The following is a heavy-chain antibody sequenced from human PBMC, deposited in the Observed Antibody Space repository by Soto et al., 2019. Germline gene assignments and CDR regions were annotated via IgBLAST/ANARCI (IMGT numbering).Heavy chain of an antibody. D-gene: IGHD1-1*01. CDR2: VHYSGST. Sequence: SETLSLTCTVSGVSISSVSISSNYWSWIRQSPGKGLEWIGSVHYSGSTSYHPSLKSRVTISVDTSKNQFSLRLRSVTAADTAVYYCVRESTTSGPNWFDTWGPGILVTVSS. V-gene: IGHV4-61*01. J-gene: IGHJ5*02. CDR1: GVSISSVSISSNY. CDR3: VRESTTSGPNWFDT.